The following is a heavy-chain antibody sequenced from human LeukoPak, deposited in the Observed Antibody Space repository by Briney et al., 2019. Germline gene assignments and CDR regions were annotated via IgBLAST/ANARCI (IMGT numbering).Heavy chain of an antibody. CDR3: ARLGLRFLTYYYYYMDV. Sequence: PGGSLRLSCAASGFTFSSYSMNWVRQAPGKGLEWVSSISSSSYIYYADSVKGRFTISRDNAKNSLYLQMNSLRAEDTALYYCARLGLRFLTYYYYYMDVWGKGTTVTVSS. J-gene: IGHJ6*03. CDR1: GFTFSSYS. D-gene: IGHD3-3*01. CDR2: ISSSSYI. V-gene: IGHV3-21*04.